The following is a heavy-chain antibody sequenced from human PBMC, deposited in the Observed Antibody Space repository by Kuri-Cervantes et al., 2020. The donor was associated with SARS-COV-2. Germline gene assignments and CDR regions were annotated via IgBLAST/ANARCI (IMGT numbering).Heavy chain of an antibody. J-gene: IGHJ4*02. Sequence: ESLKISCAVYGGSFSGYYWSWIRQPPGKGLEWIGEINHSGSTNYNPSLKSRVTIPVDTSKNQFSLKLCSVTAADTAVYYCARDPRYLARGGGFDYWGQGTLVTVSS. V-gene: IGHV4-34*01. CDR1: GGSFSGYY. CDR2: INHSGST. CDR3: ARDPRYLARGGGFDY. D-gene: IGHD1-14*01.